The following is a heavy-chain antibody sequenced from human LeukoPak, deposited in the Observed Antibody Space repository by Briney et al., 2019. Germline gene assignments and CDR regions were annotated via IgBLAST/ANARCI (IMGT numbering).Heavy chain of an antibody. Sequence: PSETLSLTCTVSGGSISSYYWSWIRQPAGKGLEWIGRIYTSGSTNYNPSLKSRVTMSVDTSKNQFSLKLMSVTAADTAVYYCATVRPENSGSYYWDYWGQGTLVTVSS. CDR1: GGSISSYY. CDR3: ATVRPENSGSYYWDY. V-gene: IGHV4-4*07. J-gene: IGHJ4*02. CDR2: IYTSGST. D-gene: IGHD1-26*01.